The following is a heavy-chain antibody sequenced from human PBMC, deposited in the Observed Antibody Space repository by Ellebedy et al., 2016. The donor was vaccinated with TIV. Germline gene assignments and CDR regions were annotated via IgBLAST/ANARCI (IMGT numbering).Heavy chain of an antibody. D-gene: IGHD5-12*01. CDR2: IYYSGST. J-gene: IGHJ4*02. Sequence: MPSETLSLTCTVSGGSISSGGYYWSWIRQHPGKGLEWIGYIYYSGSTYYNPSLKSRVTISVDTSKNQFSLKLSSVTAADTAVYYCARSLVATMRSPFDYWGQGTLVTVSS. CDR1: GGSISSGGYY. CDR3: ARSLVATMRSPFDY. V-gene: IGHV4-31*03.